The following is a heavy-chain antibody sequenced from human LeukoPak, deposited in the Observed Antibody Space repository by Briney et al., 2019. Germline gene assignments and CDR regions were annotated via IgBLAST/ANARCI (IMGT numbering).Heavy chain of an antibody. D-gene: IGHD3-22*01. CDR3: ARVTYNYDSSGQSSPNWFDP. Sequence: PSETLSLTCTVSGYSISSGYYWGWIRQPPGKGLEWIGSIYHSGRTYYNPSLKSRVTISVDTSKNQFSLKLSSVTAADTAVYYCARVTYNYDSSGQSSPNWFDPWGQGTLVTVSS. CDR1: GYSISSGYY. V-gene: IGHV4-38-2*02. J-gene: IGHJ5*02. CDR2: IYHSGRT.